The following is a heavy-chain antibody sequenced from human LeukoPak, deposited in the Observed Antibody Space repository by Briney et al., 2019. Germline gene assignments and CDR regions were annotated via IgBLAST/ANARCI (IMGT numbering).Heavy chain of an antibody. Sequence: SETLSLTCTVSGGSISSSSYYWGWIRQPPGKGLEWIGSIYYSGSTYYNPSLKSRVTISVDTSKNQFSLKLSSVTAADTAVYYCARQGIYGARPWYYFDYWGQGTLVTVSS. CDR3: ARQGIYGARPWYYFDY. CDR1: GGSISSSSYY. D-gene: IGHD2/OR15-2a*01. CDR2: IYYSGST. V-gene: IGHV4-39*01. J-gene: IGHJ4*02.